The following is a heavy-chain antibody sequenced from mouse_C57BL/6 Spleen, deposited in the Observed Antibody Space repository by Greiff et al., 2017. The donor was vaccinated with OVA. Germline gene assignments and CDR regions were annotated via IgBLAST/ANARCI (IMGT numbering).Heavy chain of an antibody. J-gene: IGHJ2*01. V-gene: IGHV1-82*01. CDR3: ARPRDRNYFDY. CDR2: IYPGDGDT. Sequence: QVQLQQSGPELVKPGASVKFSCKASGYAFSSSWMNWVKQRPGKGLEWIGRIYPGDGDTNYNGKFKGKATLTADKSSSTAYMQLSSLTSEDSAVYFGARPRDRNYFDYWGQGTTLTVSS. CDR1: GYAFSSSW.